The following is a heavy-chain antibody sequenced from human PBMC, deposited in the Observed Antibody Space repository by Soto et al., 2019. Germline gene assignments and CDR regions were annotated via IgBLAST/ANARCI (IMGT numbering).Heavy chain of an antibody. V-gene: IGHV3-49*03. J-gene: IGHJ5*02. CDR3: TRGSAKKNWFDP. CDR2: IRSKAYGATI. Sequence: GGSLRLSCTASGFTFGDYAVSWFRQAPGKGLEWVGFIRSKAYGATIEYAASVKGRFTISRDDSKSIAYLQMNSLKTEYTAMYYCTRGSAKKNWFDPWGQGT. CDR1: GFTFGDYA.